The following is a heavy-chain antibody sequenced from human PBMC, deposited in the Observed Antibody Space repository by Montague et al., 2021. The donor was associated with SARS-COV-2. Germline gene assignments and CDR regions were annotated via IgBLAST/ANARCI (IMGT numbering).Heavy chain of an antibody. CDR3: ARGYGGSYYYFDY. CDR2: ISYDGSNK. CDR1: GFTFSSYA. J-gene: IGHJ4*02. D-gene: IGHD1-26*01. V-gene: IGHV3-30-3*01. Sequence: SLRLSCAASGFTFSSYAMHWARQAPGKGLEWVAVISYDGSNKYYADSVKGRFTISRDNSKNTLYLQMNSLRAEDTAVYYCARGYGGSYYYFDYWGQGTLVTVSS.